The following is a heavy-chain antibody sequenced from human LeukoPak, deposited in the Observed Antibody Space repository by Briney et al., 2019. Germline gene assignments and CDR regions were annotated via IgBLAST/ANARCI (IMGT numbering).Heavy chain of an antibody. Sequence: PPGGSLRLSCAASGFTVSSNYMSWVRQAPGKGLEWVSVIYSGGSTYYADSVKGRFTISRDNSKNTLYLQMNSLRAEDTAVYYCARGVSYDILAGYFYWGQGTLVTVSS. V-gene: IGHV3-66*01. J-gene: IGHJ4*02. CDR3: ARGVSYDILAGYFY. CDR2: IYSGGST. CDR1: GFTVSSNY. D-gene: IGHD3-9*01.